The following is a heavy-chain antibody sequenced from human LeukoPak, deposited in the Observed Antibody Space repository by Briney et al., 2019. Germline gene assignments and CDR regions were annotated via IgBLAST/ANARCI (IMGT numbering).Heavy chain of an antibody. J-gene: IGHJ4*02. D-gene: IGHD6-13*01. V-gene: IGHV3-21*01. Sequence: GVSLRLSCAASGFTFSSYSMNWVRQAPGKGLEWVSSISSSSSYIYYADSVKGRFTISRDNAKNSLYLQMNSLRAEDTAVYYCARDISAAAGTFRTYWGQGTLVTVSS. CDR3: ARDISAAAGTFRTY. CDR1: GFTFSSYS. CDR2: ISSSSSYI.